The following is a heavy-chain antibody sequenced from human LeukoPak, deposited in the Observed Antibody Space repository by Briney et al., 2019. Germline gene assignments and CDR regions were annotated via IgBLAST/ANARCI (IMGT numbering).Heavy chain of an antibody. CDR3: ASLYYDYVWGSYCYTPPSNWFDP. V-gene: IGHV4-39*01. J-gene: IGHJ5*02. CDR1: GGSISSSSYY. CDR2: IYYSGST. D-gene: IGHD3-16*02. Sequence: PSETLSLTCTVSGGSISSSSYYWGWIRQPPGKGLEWIGSIYYSGSTYYNPSLKSRVTISVDTSKNQFSLKLSSVTAADTAVYYCASLYYDYVWGSYCYTPPSNWFDPWGQGTLVTVSS.